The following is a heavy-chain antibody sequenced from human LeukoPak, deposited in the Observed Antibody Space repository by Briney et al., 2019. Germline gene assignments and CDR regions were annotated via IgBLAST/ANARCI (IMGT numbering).Heavy chain of an antibody. CDR2: IKEDGSEI. V-gene: IGHV3-7*01. D-gene: IGHD3-10*01. Sequence: IKEDGSEINYVDSVKGRFTISRDNAKNSLYLQMNSLRIEDTAVYYCARVRGYSSFDYWGQGTLVTVSS. J-gene: IGHJ4*02. CDR3: ARVRGYSSFDY.